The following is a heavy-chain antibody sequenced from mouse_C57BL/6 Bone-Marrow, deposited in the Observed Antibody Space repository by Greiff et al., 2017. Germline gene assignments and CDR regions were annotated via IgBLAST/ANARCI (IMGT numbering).Heavy chain of an antibody. Sequence: QVHVKQSGAELARPGASVKMSCKASGYTFTSYTMHWVKQRPGQGLEWIGYINPSSGYTKYNQKFKDKATLTADKSSSTAYMQLSSLTSEDSAVYYCATIYDGYSYYAMDYWGQGTSVTVSS. V-gene: IGHV1-4*01. CDR2: INPSSGYT. CDR1: GYTFTSYT. CDR3: ATIYDGYSYYAMDY. J-gene: IGHJ4*01. D-gene: IGHD2-3*01.